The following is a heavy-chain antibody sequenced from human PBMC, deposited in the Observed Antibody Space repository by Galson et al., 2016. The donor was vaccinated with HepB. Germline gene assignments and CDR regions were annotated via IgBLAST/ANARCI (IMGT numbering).Heavy chain of an antibody. CDR1: GFTVSNNY. Sequence: SLRLSCAASGFTVSNNYMIWFRQAPGKVLEWVSLIYSTGTTSYADSVKGRFTISRDSSKNTLYLQMNSLRAEDTAIYYCARDSGTPPPRRGPSSGYGGQGTLVTVSS. CDR2: IYSTGTT. V-gene: IGHV3-53*01. CDR3: ARDSGTPPPRRGPSSGY. D-gene: IGHD1-26*01. J-gene: IGHJ4*02.